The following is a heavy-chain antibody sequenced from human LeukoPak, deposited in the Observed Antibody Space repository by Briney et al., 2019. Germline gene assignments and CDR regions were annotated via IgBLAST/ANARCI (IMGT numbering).Heavy chain of an antibody. J-gene: IGHJ3*02. CDR1: GGSFSGYY. D-gene: IGHD3-10*01. CDR3: ARDANYHDSEAYYDALDI. Sequence: PSETLSLTCAVYGGSFSGYYWSWIRQPPGKGLEWIGYIYSSGTTNYNPSLKSQITISLDTSKNQFSLKLSSVTAADTAVYYCARDANYHDSEAYYDALDIWGQGTLVTVSS. V-gene: IGHV4-59*01. CDR2: IYSSGTT.